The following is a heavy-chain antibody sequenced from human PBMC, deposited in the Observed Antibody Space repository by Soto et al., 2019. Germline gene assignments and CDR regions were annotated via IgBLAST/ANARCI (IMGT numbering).Heavy chain of an antibody. CDR2: ISAYNGNT. CDR3: ANSIAGPPGRDGMDV. CDR1: GYTFTSYG. Sequence: QVQLVQSGAEVKKPGASVKVSCKASGYTFTSYGISWVRQAPGQGLEWMGWISAYNGNTNYAQKLQGRVTMTTDTSTNTDYKGLRSLRSDDTAVYYCANSIAGPPGRDGMDVWGQGTTVTVSS. J-gene: IGHJ6*02. V-gene: IGHV1-18*01. D-gene: IGHD6-6*01.